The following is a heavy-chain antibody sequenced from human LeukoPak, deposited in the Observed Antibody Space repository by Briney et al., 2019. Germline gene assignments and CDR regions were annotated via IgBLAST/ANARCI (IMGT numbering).Heavy chain of an antibody. CDR3: ARDRELGY. J-gene: IGHJ4*02. D-gene: IGHD3-10*01. CDR1: GDSISIYY. V-gene: IGHV4-59*01. CDR2: IYNSGST. Sequence: SETLSLTCTVSGDSISIYYWGWIRQPPGKGLEWIGYIYNSGSTNYNPSLKNRVTISVDTSKNQFSLKLTSVTAADTAVYYCARDRELGYWGQGILVTVSS.